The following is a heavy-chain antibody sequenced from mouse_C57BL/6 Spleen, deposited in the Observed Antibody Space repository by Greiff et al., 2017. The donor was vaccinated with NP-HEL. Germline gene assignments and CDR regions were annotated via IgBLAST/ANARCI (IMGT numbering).Heavy chain of an antibody. CDR2: IYPSDSET. Sequence: QVQLKQPGAELVRPGSSVKLSCKASGYTFTSYWMDWVKQRPGQGLEWIGNIYPSDSETHYNQKFKDKATLTVDKSSSTAYMQVSSLTSEDSAVYSCARNLMRTVVAGGWDFDVWGTGTTVTVSS. J-gene: IGHJ1*03. D-gene: IGHD1-1*01. V-gene: IGHV1-61*01. CDR3: ARNLMRTVVAGGWDFDV. CDR1: GYTFTSYW.